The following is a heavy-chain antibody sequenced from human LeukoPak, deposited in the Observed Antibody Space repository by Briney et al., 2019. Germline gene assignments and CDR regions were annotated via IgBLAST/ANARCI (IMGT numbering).Heavy chain of an antibody. J-gene: IGHJ4*02. D-gene: IGHD3-10*01. V-gene: IGHV4-39*07. Sequence: SETLSLTCTVSGGSISSSSYYWGWIRQPPGKGLEWIGSIYYSGSTYYNPSLKSRVTISVDTSKSQFSLKLSSVTAADTAVYYCARDGMYYYGSGRGELDYWGQGTLVTVSS. CDR1: GGSISSSSYY. CDR3: ARDGMYYYGSGRGELDY. CDR2: IYYSGST.